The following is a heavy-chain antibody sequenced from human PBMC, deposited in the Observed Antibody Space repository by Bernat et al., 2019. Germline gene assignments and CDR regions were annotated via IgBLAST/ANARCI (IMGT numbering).Heavy chain of an antibody. Sequence: EVQLLESGGGLGQPGGPLRLSCAASGFTFSSYAMGWVRQAPGKGLEWVSAIVGSGTSTYYADSVKGRFTISRDNSKSTLYLQMNSLRAEDTALYYCAKTFEATIIRYFDYWGQGTLVTVSS. CDR3: AKTFEATIIRYFDY. D-gene: IGHD5-24*01. V-gene: IGHV3-23*01. J-gene: IGHJ4*02. CDR1: GFTFSSYA. CDR2: IVGSGTST.